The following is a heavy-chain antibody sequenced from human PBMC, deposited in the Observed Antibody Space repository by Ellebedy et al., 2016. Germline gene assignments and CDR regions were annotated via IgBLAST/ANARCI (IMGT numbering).Heavy chain of an antibody. J-gene: IGHJ4*02. CDR3: ARASSTFGVVPHYFDY. Sequence: SETLSLTCTVSGGSISSHYWSWIRQPPGKGLEWIGYIYYSGSANYNPSLKSRVTISVDTSKNQVSLKVTSVTAADTAVYYCARASSTFGVVPHYFDYWGQGTLVTVSS. D-gene: IGHD3-3*01. CDR2: IYYSGSA. CDR1: GGSISSHY. V-gene: IGHV4-59*11.